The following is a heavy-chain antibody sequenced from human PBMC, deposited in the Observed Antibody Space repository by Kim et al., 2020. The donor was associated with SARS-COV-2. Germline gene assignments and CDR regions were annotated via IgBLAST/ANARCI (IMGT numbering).Heavy chain of an antibody. CDR1: GFTFSNAW. CDR3: TTLLRYFVWFAVKYYYSGMDA. Sequence: GGSLRLSCAASGFTFSNAWMSWVRQAPGKGLEWVGRIKSKTDGGTTDYAAPVQGRITISTDDSKNTLYLQMNSLKTEDTPVYYCTTLLRYFVWFAVKYYYSGMDAWGQGTLVTVSS. J-gene: IGHJ6*02. CDR2: IKSKTDGGTT. D-gene: IGHD3-9*01. V-gene: IGHV3-15*01.